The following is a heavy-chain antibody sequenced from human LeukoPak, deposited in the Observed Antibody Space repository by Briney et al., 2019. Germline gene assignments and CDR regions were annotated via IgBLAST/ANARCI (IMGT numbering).Heavy chain of an antibody. CDR2: MNPNSGNT. CDR1: GYTFTSYD. CDR3: ARVPKFTYYDFWSGPPDP. J-gene: IGHJ5*02. Sequence: GASVKVSCKASGYTFTSYDINWVRQATGQGLEWMGWMNPNSGNTGYAQKSQGRVTITRNTSISTAYMELSSLRSEDTAVYYCARVPKFTYYDFWSGPPDPWGQGTLVTVSS. V-gene: IGHV1-8*03. D-gene: IGHD3-3*01.